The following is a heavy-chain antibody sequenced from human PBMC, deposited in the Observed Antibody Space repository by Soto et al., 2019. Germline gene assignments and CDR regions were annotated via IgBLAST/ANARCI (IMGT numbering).Heavy chain of an antibody. D-gene: IGHD2-21*01. V-gene: IGHV4-59*01. CDR1: GGSISSYY. CDR2: IYSSGTT. J-gene: IGHJ4*02. Sequence: SETLSLTCTVSGGSISSYYWSWIRQPPGKGLEWIGYIYSSGTTKYNPSLKSRVTISIDTSKNQFSLRLTSVIAADTAVYYCARESPQVIDYWGRGTLVTVSS. CDR3: ARESPQVIDY.